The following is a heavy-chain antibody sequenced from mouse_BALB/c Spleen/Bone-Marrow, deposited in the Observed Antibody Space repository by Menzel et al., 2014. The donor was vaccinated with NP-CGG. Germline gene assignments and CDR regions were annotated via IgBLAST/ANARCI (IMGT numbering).Heavy chain of an antibody. CDR3: ARDDYYAMDY. Sequence: EVHLVESVGGLVQPGGSLRLSCATSGFTFTDYYMSWVRQPPGKALEWLGFIRNKANGYTTEYSASVKGRFTISRDNSQSILYLQMNTLRAEDSATYYCARDDYYAMDYWGQGTSVTVSS. CDR2: IRNKANGYTT. CDR1: GFTFTDYY. J-gene: IGHJ4*01. V-gene: IGHV7-3*02.